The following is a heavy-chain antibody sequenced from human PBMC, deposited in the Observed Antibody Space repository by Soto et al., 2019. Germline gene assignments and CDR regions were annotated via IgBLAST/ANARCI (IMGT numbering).Heavy chain of an antibody. J-gene: IGHJ5*02. CDR3: AREGYSTSSGPRGNWFDP. D-gene: IGHD6-6*01. Sequence: QVPLVQSGAEVKKPGASVKVSCKASGYTFTSYDINWVRQATGQGLEWVGWVNPNSGDTGYAQKFQGRVTMTKNTSISTAYMELSSLRSEDTAVYYCAREGYSTSSGPRGNWFDPWGQGTLVTVSS. CDR1: GYTFTSYD. CDR2: VNPNSGDT. V-gene: IGHV1-8*01.